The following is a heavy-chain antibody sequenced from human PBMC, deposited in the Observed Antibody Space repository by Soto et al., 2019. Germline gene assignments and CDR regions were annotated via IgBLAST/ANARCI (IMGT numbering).Heavy chain of an antibody. CDR3: ARYDYCSADQRGLYSS. CDR1: GDPISGGYF. V-gene: IGHV4-38-2*01. Sequence: SETLSLTCSVSGDPISGGYFWGWIRQPPGKGLEWIGSIFHSGSTYYNPTLKSRVTISVDTSKNQFSLKLSSVTAADTAVYYCARYDYCSADQRGLYSSWRQRTLVTVSA. J-gene: IGHJ5*02. D-gene: IGHD2-8*01. CDR2: IFHSGST.